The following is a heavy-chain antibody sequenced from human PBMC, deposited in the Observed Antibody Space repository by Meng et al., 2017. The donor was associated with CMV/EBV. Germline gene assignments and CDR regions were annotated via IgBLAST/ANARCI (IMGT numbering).Heavy chain of an antibody. CDR1: GGSISSSSYY. CDR2: IYYSGST. CDR3: ARGQGDFWSGYSVYYYYGMDV. D-gene: IGHD3-3*01. Sequence: SETLSLTCTVSGGSISSSSYYWGWIRQPPGKGLEWIGSIYYSGSTYYNPSLKSRVTISVDTSKNQFSLKLSSVTAADTAVYYCARGQGDFWSGYSVYYYYGMDVWGQGTTVTFSS. V-gene: IGHV4-39*07. J-gene: IGHJ6*02.